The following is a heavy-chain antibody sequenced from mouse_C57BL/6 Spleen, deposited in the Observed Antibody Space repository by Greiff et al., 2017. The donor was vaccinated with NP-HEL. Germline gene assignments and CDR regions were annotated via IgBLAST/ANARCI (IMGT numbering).Heavy chain of an antibody. J-gene: IGHJ4*01. D-gene: IGHD2-4*01. V-gene: IGHV1-64*01. Sequence: QVQLQQPGAELVKPGASVKLSCKASGYTFTSYWMHWVKQRPGQGLEWIGMIHPNSGSTNYNEKFKSKATLTVDKSSSTAYMQLSSLTSEDSAVYYCARMGYYDYDGAMDYWGQGTSVTVSS. CDR1: GYTFTSYW. CDR2: IHPNSGST. CDR3: ARMGYYDYDGAMDY.